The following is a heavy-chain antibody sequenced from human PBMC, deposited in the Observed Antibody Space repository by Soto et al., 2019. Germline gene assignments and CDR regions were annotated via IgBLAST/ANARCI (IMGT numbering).Heavy chain of an antibody. CDR2: IIPIFGTA. J-gene: IGHJ6*02. CDR1: GGTFSSYA. V-gene: IGHV1-69*06. D-gene: IGHD3-10*01. CDR3: ARARDYYGSGAGYYYGMDV. Sequence: QVQLVQSGAEVKKPGSSVKVSCKASGGTFSSYAISWVRQAPGQGLEWMGGIIPIFGTANYAQKLQVRVTITGDKCTSTAYMELSSLRSEDTAVYYCARARDYYGSGAGYYYGMDVWGQGTTVTVSS.